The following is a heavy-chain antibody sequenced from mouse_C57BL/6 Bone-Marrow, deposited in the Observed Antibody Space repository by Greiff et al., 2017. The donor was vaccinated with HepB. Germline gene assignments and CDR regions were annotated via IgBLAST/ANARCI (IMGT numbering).Heavy chain of an antibody. V-gene: IGHV1-81*01. Sequence: VKLQQSGAELARPGASVKLSCKASGYTFTSYGISWVKQRTGQGLEWIGEIYPRSGNTYYNEKFKGKATLTADKSSSTAYMELRSLTSEDSAVYFCARRTSYGFAYWGQGTLVTVSA. CDR1: GYTFTSYG. CDR2: IYPRSGNT. D-gene: IGHD2-12*01. J-gene: IGHJ3*01. CDR3: ARRTSYGFAY.